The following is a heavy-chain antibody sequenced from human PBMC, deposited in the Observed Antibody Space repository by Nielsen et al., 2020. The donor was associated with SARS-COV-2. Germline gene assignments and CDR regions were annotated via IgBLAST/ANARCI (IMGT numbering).Heavy chain of an antibody. Sequence: SETLSLTCTVSGGSISSGGYYWSWIRQHPGKGLEWIGYIYYSGSTYYNPSLKSRVTISVDTSKNQFSLKLSSVAAADTAVYYCARRYYYYGMDVWGQGTTVTVSS. CDR1: GGSISSGGYY. CDR2: IYYSGST. V-gene: IGHV4-31*03. CDR3: ARRYYYYGMDV. J-gene: IGHJ6*02.